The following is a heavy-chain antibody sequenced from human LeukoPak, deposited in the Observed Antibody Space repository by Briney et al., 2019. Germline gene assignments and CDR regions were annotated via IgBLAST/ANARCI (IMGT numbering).Heavy chain of an antibody. CDR2: ISGSGGST. J-gene: IGHJ4*02. V-gene: IGHV3-23*01. CDR3: AKTVNQLPRYYFDY. CDR1: GFTFSSYA. D-gene: IGHD2-2*01. Sequence: GGSLRLSCAASGFTFSSYAMSWVRQAPGKGLEWVSAISGSGGSTYYADSVKGRFTISRDNSKNTLYLQMNSLRAEDAAVYYCAKTVNQLPRYYFDYWGQGTLVTVSS.